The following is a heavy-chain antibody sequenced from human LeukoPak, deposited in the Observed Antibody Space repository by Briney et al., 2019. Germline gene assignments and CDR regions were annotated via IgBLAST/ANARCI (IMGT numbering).Heavy chain of an antibody. CDR3: ARHIAAAGPVGPGVS. CDR2: ISSSSSYI. Sequence: PGGSLRLSCAASGITFSSYSMNWVRQAPGKGLEWVSSISSSSSYIYYADSVKGRFTISRDNAKNSLYLQMNSLRAEDTAVYYCARHIAAAGPVGPGVSWGQGTLVTVSS. CDR1: GITFSSYS. V-gene: IGHV3-21*01. J-gene: IGHJ5*02. D-gene: IGHD6-13*01.